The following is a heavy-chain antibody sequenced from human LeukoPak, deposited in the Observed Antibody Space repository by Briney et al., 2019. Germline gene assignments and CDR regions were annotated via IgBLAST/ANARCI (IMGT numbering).Heavy chain of an antibody. J-gene: IGHJ5*02. CDR1: GGTFSSYA. Sequence: EASAKVSCKASGGTFSSYAISWVRQAPGQGLEWMGWINTNTGNPTYAQGFTGRFVFSLATSVSTAYLQISSLKAEDTAVYHCARGGADLRFLEWLLRYNWFDPWGQGTLVTVSS. CDR2: INTNTGNP. CDR3: ARGGADLRFLEWLLRYNWFDP. D-gene: IGHD3-3*01. V-gene: IGHV7-4-1*02.